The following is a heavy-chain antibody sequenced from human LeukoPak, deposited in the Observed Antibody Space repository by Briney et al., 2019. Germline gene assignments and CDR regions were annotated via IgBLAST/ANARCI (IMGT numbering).Heavy chain of an antibody. J-gene: IGHJ6*03. CDR3: ARVYYGSGSSSDYYYYYMDV. D-gene: IGHD3-10*01. CDR1: GYTFTGYY. Sequence: ASVKVSCKASGYTFTGYYMHWVRQAPGQGLEWMGWINPNSGGTNYAQKFQGRVTMTRDTSISTAYMELSRLRSDDTAVYYCARVYYGSGSSSDYYYYYMDVWGKGTTVTVSS. CDR2: INPNSGGT. V-gene: IGHV1-2*02.